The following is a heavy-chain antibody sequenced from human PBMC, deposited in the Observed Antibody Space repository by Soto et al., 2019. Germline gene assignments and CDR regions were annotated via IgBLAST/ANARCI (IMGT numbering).Heavy chain of an antibody. D-gene: IGHD2-2*01. CDR3: ARTQYQYTMDV. V-gene: IGHV1-2*04. Sequence: ASVKVSCKASGYTFTDYYIHWVRQAPGQGLEWMGWINPYSGGTNYAQRFQGWVTMTRDTSISTAYMELSRLTPDDTAVYYCARTQYQYTMDVWGQGTTVTVSS. CDR2: INPYSGGT. CDR1: GYTFTDYY. J-gene: IGHJ6*02.